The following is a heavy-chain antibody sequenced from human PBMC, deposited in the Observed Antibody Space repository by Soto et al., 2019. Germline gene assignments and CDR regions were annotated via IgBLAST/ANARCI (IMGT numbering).Heavy chain of an antibody. V-gene: IGHV1-69*12. CDR1: GGTFSSYA. CDR3: ARSGAAAGPPDY. Sequence: QVQLVQSGAEVKKPGSSVKVSCKASGGTFSSYAISWVRQAPGQGLEWMGGIIPIFGTANYAQKFQGRVTISADESTSKAYRELSSVRSEDTAVYYCARSGAAAGPPDYWGQGTLVTVSS. D-gene: IGHD6-13*01. J-gene: IGHJ4*02. CDR2: IIPIFGTA.